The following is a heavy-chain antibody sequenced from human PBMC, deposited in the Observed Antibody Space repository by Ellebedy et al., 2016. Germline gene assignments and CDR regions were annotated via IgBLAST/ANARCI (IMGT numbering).Heavy chain of an antibody. Sequence: GESLKISCAASGFTFSDHYMDWVRQAPGKGLEWVGRSINKVNSYTTEYAASVKGRFTISRDNSQNSLYLQMNSLKTEDTAVYYCARVQYGNSLDWGQGTLVTVSS. J-gene: IGHJ4*02. CDR2: SINKVNSYTT. D-gene: IGHD4-23*01. CDR3: ARVQYGNSLD. V-gene: IGHV3-72*01. CDR1: GFTFSDHY.